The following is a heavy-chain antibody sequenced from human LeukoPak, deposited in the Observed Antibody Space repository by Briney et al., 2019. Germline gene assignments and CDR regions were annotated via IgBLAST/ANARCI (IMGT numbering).Heavy chain of an antibody. CDR1: GYTFTTYT. Sequence: ASVKVSCKASGYTFTTYTISWVRQAPGQGLEWMGWLSTYNGNTDYAQKFQGRVTMTTDTSTSTAYMELRSLSSDDTAVYYCAREEGAPIAAANIWGLGTMVTVSS. CDR3: AREEGAPIAAANI. CDR2: LSTYNGNT. D-gene: IGHD6-13*01. V-gene: IGHV1-18*01. J-gene: IGHJ3*02.